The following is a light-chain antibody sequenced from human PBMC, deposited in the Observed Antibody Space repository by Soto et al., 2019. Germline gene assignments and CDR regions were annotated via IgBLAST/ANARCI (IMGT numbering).Light chain of an antibody. J-gene: IGLJ1*01. CDR1: SSNIGHNT. CDR2: SNT. V-gene: IGLV1-44*01. CDR3: EAWDDSLNGRV. Sequence: SVLTQPPSASGTRAQRFSISCSGGSSNIGHNTVNWYQQVPGTAPKLLIYSNTQRPSGVPDRLSGSKSGTSASLAISGLQSEDEADYYCEAWDDSLNGRVFGTGTKVTV.